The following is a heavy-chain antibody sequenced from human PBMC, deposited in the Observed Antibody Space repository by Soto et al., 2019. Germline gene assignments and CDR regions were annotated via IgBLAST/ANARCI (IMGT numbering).Heavy chain of an antibody. CDR2: INAGNGNT. J-gene: IGHJ6*02. CDR1: GYTFTSYA. CDR3: ARVWDYSSGWYSDYYGMDV. D-gene: IGHD6-19*01. Sequence: QVQLVQSGAEEKKPGASVKVSCKASGYTFTSYAMHWVRQAPGQRLEWMGWINAGNGNTKYSQKFQGRVTITRDTSASTADMELSSLRSEDTAVYYCARVWDYSSGWYSDYYGMDVWGQGTTVTVSS. V-gene: IGHV1-3*05.